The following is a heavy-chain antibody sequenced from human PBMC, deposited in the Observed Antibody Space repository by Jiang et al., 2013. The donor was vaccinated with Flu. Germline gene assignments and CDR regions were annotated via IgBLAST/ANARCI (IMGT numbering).Heavy chain of an antibody. D-gene: IGHD3-10*01. V-gene: IGHV4-39*01. CDR2: LHYTGST. Sequence: WIRQPPGKPLEWIGSLHYTGSTHYNPSLRSRVTTSVDTSNDQFSLRLTSVTAADTAVYYCARHEARYGSGNWCYLDYWGQGTLVTVSS. J-gene: IGHJ4*02. CDR3: ARHEARYGSGNWCYLDY.